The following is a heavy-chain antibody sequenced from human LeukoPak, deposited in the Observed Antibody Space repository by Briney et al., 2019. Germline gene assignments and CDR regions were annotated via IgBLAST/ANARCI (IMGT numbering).Heavy chain of an antibody. CDR1: GGSISSGGYY. J-gene: IGHJ5*02. V-gene: IGHV4-31*03. D-gene: IGHD3-22*01. CDR3: ARDLADSSGYGWFDP. Sequence: SETLSLTCTVSGGSISSGGYYWSWIRQHPGKGLEWIGYIYYSGSTYYNPSLKSRVTISVDTSKNQFSLKLSSVTAADTAVYYCARDLADSSGYGWFDPWGQGTLVTVSS. CDR2: IYYSGST.